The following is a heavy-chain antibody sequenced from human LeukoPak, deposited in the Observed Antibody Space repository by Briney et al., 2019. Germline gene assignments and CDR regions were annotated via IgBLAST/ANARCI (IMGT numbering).Heavy chain of an antibody. D-gene: IGHD6-13*01. V-gene: IGHV1-69*05. CDR2: IIPIFGTA. CDR3: ARPRRRAGHVDYYYYMDV. Sequence: ASVKVSCKASGGTFSSYAISWVRQAPGQGLEWMGGIIPIFGTANYAQKFQGRVTITTGESTSTAYMELSSLRSEDTAVYYCARPRRRAGHVDYYYYMDVWGKGTTVTVSS. CDR1: GGTFSSYA. J-gene: IGHJ6*03.